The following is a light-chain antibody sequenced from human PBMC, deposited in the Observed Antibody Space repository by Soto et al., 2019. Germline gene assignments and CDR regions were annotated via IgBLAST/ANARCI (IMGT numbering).Light chain of an antibody. J-gene: IGKJ2*01. CDR3: QQYNSYPYT. Sequence: DIQMTQSPSTLSASVGDRVTITCRASQSISSWLAWYQQKPGKAPKLLIYDASSLESGVPSRFSGSRSGTEFTLTLSSLQPDDFATYYCQQYNSYPYTFGQGTKLEIK. V-gene: IGKV1-5*01. CDR1: QSISSW. CDR2: DAS.